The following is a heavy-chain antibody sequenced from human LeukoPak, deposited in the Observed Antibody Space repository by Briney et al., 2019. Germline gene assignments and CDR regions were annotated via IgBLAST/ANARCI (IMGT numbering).Heavy chain of an antibody. CDR2: ISWDGGGT. V-gene: IGHV3-43D*03. Sequence: GGSLRLSCAASGCTFDDYAMHWVRQAPGKGLEWVSLISWDGGGTYYADTVKGRFTISRDNSKNSLYLQMNSLRAEDTALYYCAKDMAAYYYASGNIDYWGQGTLVTVSS. J-gene: IGHJ4*02. CDR3: AKDMAAYYYASGNIDY. D-gene: IGHD3-10*01. CDR1: GCTFDDYA.